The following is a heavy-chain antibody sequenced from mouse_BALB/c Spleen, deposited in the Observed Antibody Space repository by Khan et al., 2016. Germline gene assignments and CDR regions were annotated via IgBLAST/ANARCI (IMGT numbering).Heavy chain of an antibody. J-gene: IGHJ2*01. CDR1: GYSFTSYW. Sequence: QVQLQQSGPQLVRPGASVKISCKASGYSFTSYWMHWVKQRPGQGLEWIGMIDPSDSETRLNQKFKDKATLTVDKSSSTAYMQLTSPTPEVSAVYYCSPTVVAPYFDYWGQGTTLTVSS. D-gene: IGHD1-1*01. CDR2: IDPSDSET. CDR3: SPTVVAPYFDY. V-gene: IGHV1S126*01.